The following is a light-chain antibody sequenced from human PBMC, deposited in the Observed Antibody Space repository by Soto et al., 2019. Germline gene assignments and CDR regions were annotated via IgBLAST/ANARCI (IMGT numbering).Light chain of an antibody. Sequence: QSVLTQPASVSGSPGQSITISCTGTSSDVGGYKFVSWYQQHPGKAPKLMIYEVSNRPSGVSSRFSGSKSGNTASLTISGLQAEDEADYYCGSYTGSIYVFGPGPNVTVL. CDR3: GSYTGSIYV. V-gene: IGLV2-14*01. J-gene: IGLJ1*01. CDR2: EVS. CDR1: SSDVGGYKF.